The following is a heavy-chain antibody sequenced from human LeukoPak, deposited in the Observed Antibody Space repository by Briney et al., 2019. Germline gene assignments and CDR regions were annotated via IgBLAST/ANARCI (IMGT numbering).Heavy chain of an antibody. CDR1: GGSFSGYY. CDR3: ARDFLQDDAFDI. V-gene: IGHV4-59*01. J-gene: IGHJ3*02. D-gene: IGHD5-24*01. Sequence: SETLSLTCAVYGGSFSGYYWSWFRQPPGKGLEWIGYIYYSGSTNYNPSLKSRVTISVVTSKNQFSLKLSSVTAADTAVYYCARDFLQDDAFDIWGQGTMVTVSS. CDR2: IYYSGST.